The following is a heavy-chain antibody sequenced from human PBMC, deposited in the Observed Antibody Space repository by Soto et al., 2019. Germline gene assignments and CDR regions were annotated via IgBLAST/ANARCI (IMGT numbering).Heavy chain of an antibody. V-gene: IGHV4-38-2*02. Sequence: SETLSLTCAVSGYSISSGYFWGWIRRPPGKGLEWIGSIYYGGSTYYTPSLKSRVTISVDTSKNQFSLRLSSVTATDTAVYFCARERGRLYGMDVWGQGTTVTAP. CDR3: ARERGRLYGMDV. CDR2: IYYGGST. D-gene: IGHD6-25*01. CDR1: GYSISSGYF. J-gene: IGHJ6*02.